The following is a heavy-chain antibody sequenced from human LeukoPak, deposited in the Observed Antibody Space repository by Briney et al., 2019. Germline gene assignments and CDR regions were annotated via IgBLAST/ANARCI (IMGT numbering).Heavy chain of an antibody. CDR1: GGSIRSYY. V-gene: IGHV4-59*08. Sequence: SETLSLTCTVSGGSIRSYYWSWIRQPPGKGLEWVGYIFYSGTTDSNPSLKSRVTISVDTSKNQFSLKLTSVTAADTAVYYCARGFYDILTGHPKNFDYWGQGTLVTVSS. CDR2: IFYSGTT. D-gene: IGHD3-9*01. CDR3: ARGFYDILTGHPKNFDY. J-gene: IGHJ4*02.